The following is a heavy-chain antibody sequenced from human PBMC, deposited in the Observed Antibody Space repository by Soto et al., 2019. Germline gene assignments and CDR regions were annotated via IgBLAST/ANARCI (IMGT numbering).Heavy chain of an antibody. CDR3: ARSGYCSSTSCYTDYYYGMDV. D-gene: IGHD2-2*02. CDR1: GYTFTGYY. J-gene: IGHJ6*02. V-gene: IGHV1-2*02. CDR2: INPNSGGT. Sequence: ASLKVSCKASGYTFTGYYMHWVRQAPGQGLEWMGWINPNSGGTNYAQKFQGRVTMTRDTSISTAYMELSRLRSDDTAVYYCARSGYCSSTSCYTDYYYGMDVWVQGTTVTVSS.